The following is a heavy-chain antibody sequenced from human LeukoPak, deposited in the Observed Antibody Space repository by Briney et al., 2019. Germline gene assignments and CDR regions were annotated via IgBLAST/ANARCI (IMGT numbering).Heavy chain of an antibody. J-gene: IGHJ4*02. Sequence: PGESLKISCKGSGYSFATYWIDWVRQMPRKGLEWMGIIYPGDSDTRYSPSFQGQVTISADKSISTAYLQWSSLKASDTAMYYCARWGGYCSGGNCYPLYYFDYWGQGTLVTVSS. CDR1: GYSFATYW. CDR3: ARWGGYCSGGNCYPLYYFDY. V-gene: IGHV5-51*01. D-gene: IGHD2-15*01. CDR2: IYPGDSDT.